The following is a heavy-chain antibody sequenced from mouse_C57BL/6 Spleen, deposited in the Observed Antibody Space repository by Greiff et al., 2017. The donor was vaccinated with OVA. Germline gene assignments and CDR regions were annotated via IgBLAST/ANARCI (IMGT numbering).Heavy chain of an antibody. Sequence: EVMLVESGGGLVKPGGSLKLSCAASGFTFSDYGMHWVRQAPEKGLEWVAYISSGSSTLYYADTVKGRFTISRDNAKNTLFLQMTSLRSEDTAMYYCARRDYDYDGGGYAMDYWGQGTSVTVSS. J-gene: IGHJ4*01. CDR1: GFTFSDYG. V-gene: IGHV5-17*01. D-gene: IGHD2-4*01. CDR2: ISSGSSTL. CDR3: ARRDYDYDGGGYAMDY.